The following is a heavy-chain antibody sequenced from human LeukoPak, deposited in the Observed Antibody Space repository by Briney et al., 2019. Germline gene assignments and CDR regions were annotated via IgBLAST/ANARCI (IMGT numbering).Heavy chain of an antibody. CDR3: AKDQGIAVAGTDDAFDI. CDR2: IAYDGSNE. J-gene: IGHJ3*02. D-gene: IGHD6-19*01. Sequence: GRSLRLSCAASGFTFSNYGMHWVRQAPGKGLEWVAVIAYDGSNEYYAEFVKGRFTISRDNSKNTLYLQMYSLRAEDTAVYFCAKDQGIAVAGTDDAFDIWGKGQGSPSHQ. V-gene: IGHV3-30*18. CDR1: GFTFSNYG.